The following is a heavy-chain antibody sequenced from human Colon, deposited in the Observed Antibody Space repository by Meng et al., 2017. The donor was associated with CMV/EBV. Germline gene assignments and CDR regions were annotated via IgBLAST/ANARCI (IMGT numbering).Heavy chain of an antibody. CDR3: ARYYDAHLGAYYFDY. J-gene: IGHJ4*02. D-gene: IGHD3-16*01. Sequence: GGSLRLSCVASGLTFSSHWMHWVRQTPGKELVWVSRISNDGRTPTYADSVKGRFTISRDNDKNTLYLQMNSLRAEDTAVYYCARYYDAHLGAYYFDYWGQGTLVTVSS. V-gene: IGHV3-74*01. CDR2: ISNDGRTP. CDR1: GLTFSSHW.